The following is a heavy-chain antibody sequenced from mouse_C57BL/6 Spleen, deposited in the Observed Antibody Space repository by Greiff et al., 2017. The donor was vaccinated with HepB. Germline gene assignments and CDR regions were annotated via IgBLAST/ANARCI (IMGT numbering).Heavy chain of an antibody. CDR3: ASRGAITTDYAMDY. Sequence: VQLQQPGAELVRPGTSVKLSCKASGYTFTSYWMHWVKQRPGQGLEWIGVIDPSDSYTNYNQKFKGKATLTVDTSSSTAYMQLSSLTSEDSAVYYCASRGAITTDYAMDYWGQGTSVTVSS. J-gene: IGHJ4*01. CDR1: GYTFTSYW. CDR2: IDPSDSYT. V-gene: IGHV1-59*01. D-gene: IGHD1-1*01.